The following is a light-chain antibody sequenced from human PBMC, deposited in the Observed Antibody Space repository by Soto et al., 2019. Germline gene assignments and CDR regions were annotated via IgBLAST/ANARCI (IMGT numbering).Light chain of an antibody. CDR3: QQYGSSPWT. V-gene: IGKV3-20*01. CDR2: GAS. CDR1: QSVSSSH. Sequence: EIVLTQSPGTLCLSPGERGTLSCRASQSVSSSHLAWYQQKPGQAPRLLIYGASSRATGIPDRFSGSGSGTDFSLTISRLEPEDFAVYYCQQYGSSPWTFGQGTKVEVK. J-gene: IGKJ1*01.